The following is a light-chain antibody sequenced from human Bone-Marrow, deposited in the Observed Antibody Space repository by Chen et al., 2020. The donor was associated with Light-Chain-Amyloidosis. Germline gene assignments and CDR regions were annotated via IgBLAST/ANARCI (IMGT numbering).Light chain of an antibody. Sequence: QSALNQPASVSGSPGQSITISCTGTSGDVGTYNYVSWYQQHPGKAPKVMIYAVSNRPSGVSSRFSGSTSGNTASLTISGLQAEDEADYYCSSFTSSSSYVFGPGTKVTVL. CDR2: AVS. CDR3: SSFTSSSSYV. V-gene: IGLV2-14*01. CDR1: SGDVGTYNY. J-gene: IGLJ1*01.